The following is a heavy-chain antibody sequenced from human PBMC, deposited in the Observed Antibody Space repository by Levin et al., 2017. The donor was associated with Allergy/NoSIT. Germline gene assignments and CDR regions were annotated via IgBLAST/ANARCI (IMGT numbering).Heavy chain of an antibody. V-gene: IGHV3-48*03. D-gene: IGHD3-3*01. CDR3: ARQLGNFWSGYNYFDY. CDR1: GFTFSSYE. CDR2: ISSSGSTI. Sequence: GGSLRLSCAASGFTFSSYEMNWVRQAPGKGLEWVSYISSSGSTIYYADSVKGRFTISRDNAKNSLYLQMNSLRAEDTAVYYCARQLGNFWSGYNYFDYWGQGTLVTVSP. J-gene: IGHJ4*02.